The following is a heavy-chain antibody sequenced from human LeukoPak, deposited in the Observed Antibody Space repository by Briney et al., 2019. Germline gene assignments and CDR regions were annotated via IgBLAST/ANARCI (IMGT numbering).Heavy chain of an antibody. CDR3: ATTYYYDRWGRAFDI. J-gene: IGHJ3*02. V-gene: IGHV1-69*13. CDR1: GYTFAGYY. D-gene: IGHD3-22*01. CDR2: IIPIFGTA. Sequence: ASVKVSCKASGYTFAGYYIHWVRQAPGQGLEWMGGIIPIFGTAKYAQKFQGRVTITADESTSTAYMELSSLRSEDTAVYYCATTYYYDRWGRAFDIWGQGTMVTVSS.